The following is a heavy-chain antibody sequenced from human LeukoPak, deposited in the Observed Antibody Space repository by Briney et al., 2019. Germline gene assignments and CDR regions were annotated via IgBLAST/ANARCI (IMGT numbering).Heavy chain of an antibody. CDR3: ARVSSVVTKPSDY. CDR2: ISSSSSYI. D-gene: IGHD4-17*01. J-gene: IGHJ4*02. Sequence: GGSLRLSCAASGFTFSSYSMNWVRQAPGKGLEWVSSISSSSSYIYYADSVKGRFTISRDNSKNTLYLQMNSLGAEDTAVYYCARVSSVVTKPSDYWGQGTLVTVSS. V-gene: IGHV3-21*01. CDR1: GFTFSSYS.